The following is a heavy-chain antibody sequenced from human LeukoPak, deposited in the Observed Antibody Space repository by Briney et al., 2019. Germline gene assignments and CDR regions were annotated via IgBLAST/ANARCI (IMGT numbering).Heavy chain of an antibody. V-gene: IGHV1-69*04. CDR3: ARAPDGGAFDI. J-gene: IGHJ3*02. CDR1: GYTFTSYD. CDR2: IIPIHGTA. D-gene: IGHD3-16*01. Sequence: SVKVSCKASGYTFTSYDINWVRQATGQGLEWMGRIIPIHGTANYAQKFQGRVTITADKSTSTAYMELSSLRSEDTAVYYCARAPDGGAFDIWGQGTMVTVSS.